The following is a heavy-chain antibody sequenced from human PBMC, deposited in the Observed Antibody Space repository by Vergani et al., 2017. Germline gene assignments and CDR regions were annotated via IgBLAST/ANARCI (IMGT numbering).Heavy chain of an antibody. CDR2: ISSSSSYI. CDR1: GFTFSSYS. Sequence: VQLVESGGGLVKPGGSLRLSCAASGFTFSSYSMNWFRQAPGKGLEWVSSISSSSSYIYYAASVKGRFTISRDNAKNSLYLQMNSLRAEDTAVYYCARGGYSGYDYDAFDIWGQGTMVTVSS. J-gene: IGHJ3*02. D-gene: IGHD5-12*01. V-gene: IGHV3-21*01. CDR3: ARGGYSGYDYDAFDI.